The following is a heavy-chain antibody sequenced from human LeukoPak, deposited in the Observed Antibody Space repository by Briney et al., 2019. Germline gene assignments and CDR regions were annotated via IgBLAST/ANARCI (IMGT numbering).Heavy chain of an antibody. CDR2: IYTSGST. CDR3: AGYSGYDWGYYYYYMDV. CDR1: GGSISSYY. Sequence: SETLSLTCTVSGGSISSYYWSWIRQPAGKGLEWIGRIYTSGSTNYNPSLKSRVTMSVDTSKNQFSLKLSSVTAADTAVYHCAGYSGYDWGYYYYYMDVRGKGTTVTVSS. J-gene: IGHJ6*03. D-gene: IGHD5-12*01. V-gene: IGHV4-4*07.